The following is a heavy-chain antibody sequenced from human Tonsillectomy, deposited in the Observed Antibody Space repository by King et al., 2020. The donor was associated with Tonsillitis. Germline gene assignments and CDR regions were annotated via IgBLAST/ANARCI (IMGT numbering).Heavy chain of an antibody. D-gene: IGHD1-14*01. CDR1: GFTFSSYA. Sequence: QLVQSGGGVVQPGTSLRLSCAASGFTFSSYAMHWVRQAPGKGLEWVAVISFDGKNKYYGDSVKGRFSISRDNSKSTLFLQMNSLRAEDTAVYYCASTTGSSYGYYYGMDAWGQGTTVTVSS. V-gene: IGHV3-30*04. CDR2: ISFDGKNK. J-gene: IGHJ6*02. CDR3: ASTTGSSYGYYYGMDA.